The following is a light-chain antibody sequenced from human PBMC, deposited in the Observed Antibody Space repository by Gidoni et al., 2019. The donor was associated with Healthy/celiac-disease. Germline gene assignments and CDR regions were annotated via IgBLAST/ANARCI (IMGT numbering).Light chain of an antibody. CDR3: QQYNNWPPLT. CDR2: GAS. V-gene: IGKV3-15*01. CDR1: QSVSSN. J-gene: IGKJ4*01. Sequence: IVMTLSAPTLSLSPGERATPSCRASQSVSSNLAWYQQKPGQAPRPLIYGASTRATGIPARFSGSGSGTEITLTISSLQSENFAVYYCQQYNNWPPLTFGGGTKVEIK.